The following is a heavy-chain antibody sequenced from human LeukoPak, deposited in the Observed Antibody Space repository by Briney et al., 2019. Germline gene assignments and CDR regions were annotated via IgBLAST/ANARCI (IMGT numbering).Heavy chain of an antibody. V-gene: IGHV3-7*01. D-gene: IGHD2-8*01. CDR2: ISPDGGEK. CDR1: GFTFNSYY. J-gene: IGHJ4*02. Sequence: GGSLRLSCAASGFTFNSYYMSWVRQAPGKGLEWVAHISPDGGEKYYVDSVKVRFTISRENAKNSLYLQLNSLRAEDTAVYYCARDRGYCTNGVCYTVLDYWGQGTLVTVSS. CDR3: ARDRGYCTNGVCYTVLDY.